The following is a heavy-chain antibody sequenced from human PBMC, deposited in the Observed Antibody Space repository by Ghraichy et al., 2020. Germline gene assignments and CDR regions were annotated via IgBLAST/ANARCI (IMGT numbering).Heavy chain of an antibody. V-gene: IGHV3-7*01. D-gene: IGHD6-19*01. CDR1: GFIFSGYW. CDR2: IKKDGSEK. J-gene: IGHJ4*02. CDR3: ARDLGSGWYFDY. Sequence: GGSLRLSCAASGFIFSGYWMSWVRQAPGKGPEWVANIKKDGSEKYYVDSVKGRFTISRDNAKNSLYLQMNRLRAEDTAVYYCARDLGSGWYFDYWGQGTLVTVSS.